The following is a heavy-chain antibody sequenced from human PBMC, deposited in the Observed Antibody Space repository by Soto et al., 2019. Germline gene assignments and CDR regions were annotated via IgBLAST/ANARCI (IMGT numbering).Heavy chain of an antibody. V-gene: IGHV4-59*01. D-gene: IGHD4-17*01. CDR3: ARLKTTVTVEVFGY. CDR1: GGSISSYY. Sequence: LSLTCTVSGGSISSYYWSWIRQPPGKGLEWIGYIYYSGSTNYNPSLKSRVTISVDTSKNQFSLKLSSVTAADTAVYYCARLKTTVTVEVFGYWGQGTLVTVSS. CDR2: IYYSGST. J-gene: IGHJ4*02.